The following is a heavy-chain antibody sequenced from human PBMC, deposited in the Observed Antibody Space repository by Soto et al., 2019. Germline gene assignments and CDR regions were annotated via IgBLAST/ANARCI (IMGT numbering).Heavy chain of an antibody. CDR2: ISNSGANT. V-gene: IGHV3-23*01. CDR3: ARGLPIDY. J-gene: IGHJ4*02. Sequence: GGSLRLSCAASGVTFSTNAMNWVRQAPGKGLEWVSTISNSGANTFYADSAKGRLTISRDNSKNTLYLQMSSLRAEDTAVYYCARGLPIDYWGQGTLVTVSS. CDR1: GVTFSTNA.